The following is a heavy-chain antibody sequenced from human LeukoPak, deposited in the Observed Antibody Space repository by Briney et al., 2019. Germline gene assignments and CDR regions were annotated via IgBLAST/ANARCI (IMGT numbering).Heavy chain of an antibody. D-gene: IGHD6-19*01. V-gene: IGHV1-46*01. Sequence: ASVKVSCKASGYPFTSYYMHWVRQAPGQGLEWMGIINPSGGSTSYAQKFQGRVTMTRDTSTSTVYMELGSLRSEDTAVYYCARDHSSGWYVSDYWGQGTLVTVSS. CDR1: GYPFTSYY. J-gene: IGHJ4*02. CDR3: ARDHSSGWYVSDY. CDR2: INPSGGST.